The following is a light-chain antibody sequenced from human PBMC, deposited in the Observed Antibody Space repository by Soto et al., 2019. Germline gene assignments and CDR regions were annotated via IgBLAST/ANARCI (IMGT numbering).Light chain of an antibody. Sequence: QSVLTQPPSVSGAPGQRVTISFAGGSSNIGAGYDVHWYQHIPGTAPKLLIYINTNRPSGVPDRFSGSRSGPSASLAITGLQAQDDAVYFCPSYDSTLKTYVFVSGT. CDR2: INT. J-gene: IGLJ1*01. V-gene: IGLV1-40*01. CDR1: SSNIGAGYD. CDR3: PSYDSTLKTYV.